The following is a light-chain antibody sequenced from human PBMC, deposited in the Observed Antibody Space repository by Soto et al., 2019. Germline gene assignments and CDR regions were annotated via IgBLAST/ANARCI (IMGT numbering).Light chain of an antibody. J-gene: IGLJ1*01. V-gene: IGLV2-14*01. Sequence: QSALTQPASVSGSPGQSITISCTGTSGDVGGYYYVSWYQQLPGKAPKLMISEVSNRPSGVSNRFSGSKSRNTASLTISGLQAEDEVDYYCSSYTAGGTIFGTGTKVTVL. CDR3: SSYTAGGTI. CDR2: EVS. CDR1: SGDVGGYYY.